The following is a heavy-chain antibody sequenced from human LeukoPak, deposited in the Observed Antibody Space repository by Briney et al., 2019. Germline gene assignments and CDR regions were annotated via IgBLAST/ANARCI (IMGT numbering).Heavy chain of an antibody. Sequence: PSETLSLTCTVSGGSISSSSYYWGWIRQPPGKGLEWIGSIYYSGSTYYNPSLKSRVTISVDTSKNQFSLKLSSVTAADTAVYYCARRPNFGNTMVRGSFNWFDPWGQGTLVTVSS. CDR1: GGSISSSSYY. J-gene: IGHJ5*02. V-gene: IGHV4-39*07. CDR3: ARRPNFGNTMVRGSFNWFDP. CDR2: IYYSGST. D-gene: IGHD3-10*01.